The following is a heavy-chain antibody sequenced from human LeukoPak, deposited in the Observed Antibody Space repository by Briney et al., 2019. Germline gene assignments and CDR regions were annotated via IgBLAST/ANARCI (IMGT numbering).Heavy chain of an antibody. Sequence: GGSLRLSCTASAFTFSSYWMHWVRQAPGKGLVWVSRINGDGRSTSYADSVKGRFTISRDNAKNTLYLQMNSLRAEDTAVYYCARDAVAWAFDIWGQGTMVIVSS. D-gene: IGHD2-15*01. J-gene: IGHJ3*02. V-gene: IGHV3-74*01. CDR3: ARDAVAWAFDI. CDR1: AFTFSSYW. CDR2: INGDGRST.